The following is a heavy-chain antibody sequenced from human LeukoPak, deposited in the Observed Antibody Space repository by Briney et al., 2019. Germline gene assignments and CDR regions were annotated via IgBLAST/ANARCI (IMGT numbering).Heavy chain of an antibody. D-gene: IGHD6-19*01. Sequence: ASAKVSCKASGYTFTSYYIHWVRQAPGQGLEWMGVINPGGGSTSYTQKFQGRVTMTRDTSTSTVYMELSSLRSEDTAVYYCASKDSSGWYEEAWGQGTLVTVSS. CDR2: INPGGGST. CDR3: ASKDSSGWYEEA. V-gene: IGHV1-46*01. J-gene: IGHJ5*02. CDR1: GYTFTSYY.